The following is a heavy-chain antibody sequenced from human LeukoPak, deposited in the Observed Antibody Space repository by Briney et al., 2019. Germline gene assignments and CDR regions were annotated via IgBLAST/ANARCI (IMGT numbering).Heavy chain of an antibody. J-gene: IGHJ1*01. CDR2: ISYDGSNK. CDR3: AKDPEQWLVPPAEYFQH. D-gene: IGHD6-19*01. Sequence: GRSLRLSCAASGFTFSSYGMHWVRQAPGKGLEWVAVISYDGSNKYYADSVKGRFTISRDNSKNTLYLQMNSLRAEDTAVYYCAKDPEQWLVPPAEYFQHWGQGTLVTVSS. V-gene: IGHV3-30*18. CDR1: GFTFSSYG.